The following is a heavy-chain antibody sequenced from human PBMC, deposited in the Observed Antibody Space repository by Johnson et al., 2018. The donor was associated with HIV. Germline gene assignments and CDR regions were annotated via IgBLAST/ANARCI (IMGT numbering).Heavy chain of an antibody. J-gene: IGHJ3*02. Sequence: QEHLVASGGALVKPGRSLRLSCAAPGFTLRDYYMSWIRQAPGKGLEWVSYISSSGNTIYYADSVKGRFTISRDNSKNTLSLQMGSLRAEDMAVYYCVRDQIESITGKEAGAFDIWGLGTMVTVSS. D-gene: IGHD1-20*01. CDR1: GFTLRDYY. CDR2: ISSSGNTI. V-gene: IGHV3-11*04. CDR3: VRDQIESITGKEAGAFDI.